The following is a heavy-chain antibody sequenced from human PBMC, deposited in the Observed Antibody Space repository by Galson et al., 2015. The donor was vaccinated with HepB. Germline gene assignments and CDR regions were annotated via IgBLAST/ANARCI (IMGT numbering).Heavy chain of an antibody. CDR1: GFTFSSYA. Sequence: SLRLSCAASGFTFSSYAMSWVRQAPGKGLEWVSAISGSGGSTYYADSVKGRFTISRDNPKNTLYLQMNSLRAEDTAVYYCAKPAGRTGTTGGLDAFDIWGQGTMVTVSS. V-gene: IGHV3-23*01. CDR3: AKPAGRTGTTGGLDAFDI. D-gene: IGHD1-7*01. J-gene: IGHJ3*02. CDR2: ISGSGGST.